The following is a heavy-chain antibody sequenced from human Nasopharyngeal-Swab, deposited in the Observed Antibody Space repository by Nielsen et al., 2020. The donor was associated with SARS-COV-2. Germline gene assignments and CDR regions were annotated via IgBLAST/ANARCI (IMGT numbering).Heavy chain of an antibody. CDR1: GGSISTYY. J-gene: IGHJ4*02. CDR3: ARGSFFDSSGYYAPSFDY. CDR2: IYYNGIT. Sequence: SETLSLTCPVSGGSISTYYWTWIRQPPGKGLEWIGYIYYNGITNYNPSLKSRVTISVDMSQNQFSLRLSSVTAADTAVYYCARGSFFDSSGYYAPSFDYWGQGTLVTVSS. V-gene: IGHV4-59*01. D-gene: IGHD3-22*01.